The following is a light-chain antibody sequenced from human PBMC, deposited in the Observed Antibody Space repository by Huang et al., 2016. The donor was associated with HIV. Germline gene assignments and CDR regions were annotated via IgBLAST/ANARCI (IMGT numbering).Light chain of an antibody. J-gene: IGKJ5*01. CDR3: QQYDNWPLT. CDR2: GAS. Sequence: ERVMTQSPATLSVAPGERVTLPCRARHSGSSNLAGYQQKPGQAPRLLSHGASTRATGIPARFSGSGSGTEFTLAISSLQSEDSGVYFCQQYDNWPLTFGQGTRLEIK. CDR1: HSGSSN. V-gene: IGKV3-15*01.